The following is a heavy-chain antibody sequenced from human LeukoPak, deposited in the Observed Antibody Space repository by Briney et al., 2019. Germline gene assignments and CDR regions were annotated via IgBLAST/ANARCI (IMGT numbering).Heavy chain of an antibody. Sequence: GGSLRLSCAASGFTLSTYGMHWVRQAPGKGLEWVAFIRYDGANKYYADSVKGRFTISRDNSKNTLYLQMTSLRAEDTAMYYCAKDMGNWNDPLGYWGQGTLVTVSS. V-gene: IGHV3-30*02. CDR1: GFTLSTYG. J-gene: IGHJ4*02. CDR3: AKDMGNWNDPLGY. CDR2: IRYDGANK. D-gene: IGHD1-20*01.